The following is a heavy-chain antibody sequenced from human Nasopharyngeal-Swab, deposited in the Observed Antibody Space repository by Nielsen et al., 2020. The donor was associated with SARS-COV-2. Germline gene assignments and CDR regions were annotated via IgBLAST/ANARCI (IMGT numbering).Heavy chain of an antibody. CDR3: ARDLGSTLYGMDV. CDR1: GYTFTSYY. CDR2: INPSGGST. Sequence: ASVKVSCKASGYTFTSYYMHWVRQAPGQGLEWMGIINPSGGSTSYAQKFQGRVTMTRDTSTSTVYIELSSLRSEDTAVYYCARDLGSTLYGMDVWGQGTTVTVSS. J-gene: IGHJ6*02. D-gene: IGHD2-15*01. V-gene: IGHV1-46*01.